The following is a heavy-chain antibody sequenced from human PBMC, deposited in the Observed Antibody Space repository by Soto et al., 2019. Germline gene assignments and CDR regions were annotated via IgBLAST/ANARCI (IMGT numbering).Heavy chain of an antibody. J-gene: IGHJ4*02. V-gene: IGHV3-30*18. CDR3: TKGSEVARQELDY. CDR2: ISADGSDK. D-gene: IGHD3-3*01. Sequence: QVQLVESGGGVVQPGRSLRLSCAASGFTFSNFGMHWGRQAPGKGLEWVAAISADGSDKYFSDSVKGRFIISRDNSKNTLFLQMNSLRVEDTAVYYCTKGSEVARQELDYWGQGTLVTVSS. CDR1: GFTFSNFG.